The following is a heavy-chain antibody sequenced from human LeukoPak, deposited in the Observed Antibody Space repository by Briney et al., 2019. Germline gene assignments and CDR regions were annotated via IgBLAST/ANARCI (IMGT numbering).Heavy chain of an antibody. D-gene: IGHD2/OR15-2a*01. CDR3: TTFYHEYSPY. J-gene: IGHJ4*02. V-gene: IGHV3-15*01. CDR1: GFSFMNAW. Sequence: GGSLRLSCAASGFSFMNAWMIWVRQAPGKGLEWVGRIKSNADGGSPAYAAPGRGRFSISRNDSKNTLYLQMTSLKTEDTAVYYCTTFYHEYSPYWGRGTLVTVSS. CDR2: IKSNADGGSP.